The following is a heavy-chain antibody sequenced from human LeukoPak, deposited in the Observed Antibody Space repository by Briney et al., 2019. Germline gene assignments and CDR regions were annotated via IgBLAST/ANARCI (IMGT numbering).Heavy chain of an antibody. CDR1: GFTFSSYG. CDR2: ISYDGSNK. CDR3: AKDSLELGGGLDY. V-gene: IGHV3-30*18. J-gene: IGHJ4*02. Sequence: GGSLRLSCAASGFTFSSYGMHWVRQAPGKGLEWVAVISYDGSNKYYADSVKGRFTISRDNSKNTLYLQMNSLRAEDTAVYFCAKDSLELGGGLDYWGQGALVTVSS. D-gene: IGHD1-7*01.